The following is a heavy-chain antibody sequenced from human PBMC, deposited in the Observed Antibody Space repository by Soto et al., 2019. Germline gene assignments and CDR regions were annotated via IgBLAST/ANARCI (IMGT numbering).Heavy chain of an antibody. CDR3: ARKGWYYDAYYFDY. V-gene: IGHV4-59*01. D-gene: IGHD3-22*01. J-gene: IGHJ4*02. CDR1: GSSISSYY. CDR2: IYYSGST. Sequence: SETLSLTCTVSGSSISSYYWSWIRQPPGKGLEWIGYIYYSGSTNYNPSLKSRVTISVDTSKNQFSLNLSSVTAADTAVYYCARKGWYYDAYYFDYWGQGTLVTVSS.